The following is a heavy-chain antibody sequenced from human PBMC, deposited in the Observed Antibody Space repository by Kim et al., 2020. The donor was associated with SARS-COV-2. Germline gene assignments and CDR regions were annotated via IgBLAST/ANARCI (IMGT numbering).Heavy chain of an antibody. D-gene: IGHD3-22*01. CDR3: ARGPTRDSSGYYHGGDY. V-gene: IGHV4-34*01. Sequence: SETLSLICAVYGGSFSGYYWSWIRQPPGKGLEWIGEINHSGSTNYNPSLKSRVTISVDTSKNQFSLKLSSVTAADTAVYYCARGPTRDSSGYYHGGDYWG. CDR1: GGSFSGYY. CDR2: INHSGST. J-gene: IGHJ4*01.